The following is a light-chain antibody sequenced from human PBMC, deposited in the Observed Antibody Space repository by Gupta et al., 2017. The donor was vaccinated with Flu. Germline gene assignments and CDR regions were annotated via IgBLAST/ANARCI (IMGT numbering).Light chain of an antibody. Sequence: SYELTQPPSVSVSPGQTARITCSGDTLSNQYSYWYQQKPGQAPVLVIYNDTERPSGVPERFSGSSSGTTVTLTISGVHAEDEAAYYCQSADSTGTYVVFGGGTKLTVL. J-gene: IGLJ2*01. CDR2: NDT. V-gene: IGLV3-25*03. CDR1: TLSNQY. CDR3: QSADSTGTYVV.